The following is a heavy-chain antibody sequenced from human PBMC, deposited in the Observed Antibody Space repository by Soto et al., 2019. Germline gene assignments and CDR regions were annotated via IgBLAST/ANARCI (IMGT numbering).Heavy chain of an antibody. D-gene: IGHD3-22*01. J-gene: IGHJ4*02. CDR3: AKDRLVVVTPFDY. V-gene: IGHV3-23*01. CDR1: GFTFSSYA. CDR2: ISGSGGST. Sequence: GGSLRLSCAASGFTFSSYAMSWVRQAPGKGLEWVSAISGSGGSTYYADSVKGRFTISRDNSKNTLNLQMNSLRAEDTAVYYCAKDRLVVVTPFDYWGQGTLVTVSS.